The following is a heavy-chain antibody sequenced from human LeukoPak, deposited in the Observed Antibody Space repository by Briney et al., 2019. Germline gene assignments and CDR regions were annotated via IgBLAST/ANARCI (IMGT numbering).Heavy chain of an antibody. D-gene: IGHD3-22*01. Sequence: PGGSLRLSCAASGFTFSNYWMSWVRQAPGKGLEWVANIKEDGSEKYYVDSVKGRFTISRDNAKNTLYLQMNSLRAEDTAVYYCARDLETLYYYDSSGYPYWGQGTLVTVSS. CDR3: ARDLETLYYYDSSGYPY. CDR1: GFTFSNYW. CDR2: IKEDGSEK. V-gene: IGHV3-7*01. J-gene: IGHJ4*02.